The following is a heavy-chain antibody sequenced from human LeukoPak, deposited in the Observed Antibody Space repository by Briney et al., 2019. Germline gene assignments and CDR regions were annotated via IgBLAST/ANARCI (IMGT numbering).Heavy chain of an antibody. CDR1: GGTCSSYA. CDR3: SRDYVEMATIPTFDI. J-gene: IGHJ3*02. D-gene: IGHD5-24*01. V-gene: IGHV1-69*05. Sequence: SVKASCKAFGGTCSSYAISWGRQAPGHGGEWMGRIIPIFGTANYEQKYLGRVTITTDESTSTAYMELSSLRSEDTAVYYCSRDYVEMATIPTFDIWGQGTMVTVSS. CDR2: IIPIFGTA.